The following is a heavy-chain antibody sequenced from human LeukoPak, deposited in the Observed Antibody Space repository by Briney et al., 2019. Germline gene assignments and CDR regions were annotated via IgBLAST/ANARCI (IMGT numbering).Heavy chain of an antibody. V-gene: IGHV1-69*04. CDR2: IIPILGIA. D-gene: IGHD3-10*01. CDR3: AREGYILGYYGSGSYPH. Sequence: SVKVSCKASGGTFSSYAISWVRPAPGQGLEWMGRIIPILGIANYAQKFQGRVTITADKSTSTAYMELSSLRSEDTAVYYCAREGYILGYYGSGSYPHWGQGTLVTVSS. J-gene: IGHJ4*02. CDR1: GGTFSSYA.